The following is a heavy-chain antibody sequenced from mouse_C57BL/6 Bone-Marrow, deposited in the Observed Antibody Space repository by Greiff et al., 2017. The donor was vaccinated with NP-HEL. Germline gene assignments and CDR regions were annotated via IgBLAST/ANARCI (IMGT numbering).Heavy chain of an antibody. CDR2: ISDGGSYT. D-gene: IGHD2-3*01. Sequence: EVKLVESGGGLVKPGGSLKLSCAASGFTFSSYAMSWVRQTPEKRLEWVATISDGGSYTYYPDNVKGRFTISRDNAKNNLYLQMSHLKSEDTAMYYCARVWDGYYRYFDVWGTGTTVTVSS. CDR1: GFTFSSYA. CDR3: ARVWDGYYRYFDV. J-gene: IGHJ1*03. V-gene: IGHV5-4*03.